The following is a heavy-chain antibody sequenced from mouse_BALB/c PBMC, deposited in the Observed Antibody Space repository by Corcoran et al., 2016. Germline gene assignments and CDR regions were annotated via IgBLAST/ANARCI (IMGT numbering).Heavy chain of an antibody. CDR3: ARKYEGLYMDY. D-gene: IGHD2-3*01. CDR2: INPKNDDT. CDR1: GYTFTSYV. V-gene: IGHV1S136*01. Sequence: EVQLQQSGPELAKPGASVKMSCKASGYTFTSYVIHWVKQKTGQGLEWIGYINPKNDDTYYNEKFKGKATLTSDKSSSTAYMELSSLTSEDSAVYYCARKYEGLYMDYWGQGTTVTVSS. J-gene: IGHJ4*01.